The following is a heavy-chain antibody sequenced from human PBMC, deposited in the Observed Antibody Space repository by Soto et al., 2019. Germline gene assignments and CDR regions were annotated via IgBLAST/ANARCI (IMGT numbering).Heavy chain of an antibody. D-gene: IGHD3-22*01. Sequence: PSETLSLTCTVSGGSISSGDYYWSGIRQPPGKGLEWIGYIYYSGSTYYNPSLKSRVTISVDTSKNQFSLKLSSVTAADTAVYYCARGSYYYDRSGYYHYWGQGTLVTV. CDR3: ARGSYYYDRSGYYHY. V-gene: IGHV4-30-4*01. J-gene: IGHJ4*02. CDR1: GGSISSGDYY. CDR2: IYYSGST.